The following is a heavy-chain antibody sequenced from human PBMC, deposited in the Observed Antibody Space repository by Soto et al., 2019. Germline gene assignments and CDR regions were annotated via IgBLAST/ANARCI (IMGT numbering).Heavy chain of an antibody. J-gene: IGHJ6*02. CDR2: ISSSSSYT. Sequence: QVQLVESGGGLVKPGGSLRLSCTASGFTFSDYYMSWIRQAPGKGLEWVSYISSSSSYTNYADSVKGRFTISRDNAKNSLYLQMNSLRAEDTAVYYCAREDTPMVRGVEPHRHMDVWGQGTTVTVSS. V-gene: IGHV3-11*05. CDR1: GFTFSDYY. CDR3: AREDTPMVRGVEPHRHMDV. D-gene: IGHD3-10*01.